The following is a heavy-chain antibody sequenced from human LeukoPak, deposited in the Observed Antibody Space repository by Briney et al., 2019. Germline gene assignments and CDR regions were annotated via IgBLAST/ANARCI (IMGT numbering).Heavy chain of an antibody. D-gene: IGHD3-10*02. J-gene: IGHJ4*02. Sequence: PGRSLRLSCAASGFTFTNAWMSWVRQAPGKVLEWIGRSKSQTDGGTTDYAAPVKGRFTISRDDSKNTVYLQMNSLRTDDTAVYYCTTLSYVGGYWGQGTLVTVSS. CDR2: SKSQTDGGTT. CDR3: TTLSYVGGY. CDR1: GFTFTNAW. V-gene: IGHV3-15*01.